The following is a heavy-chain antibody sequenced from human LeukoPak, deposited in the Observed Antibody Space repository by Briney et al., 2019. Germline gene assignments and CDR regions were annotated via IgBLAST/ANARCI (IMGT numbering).Heavy chain of an antibody. CDR2: INPNRGGT. CDR3: ARDSGSSSYYSFDY. V-gene: IGHV1-2*06. D-gene: IGHD2-2*01. CDR1: GYTFTAYY. J-gene: IGHJ4*02. Sequence: ASVKVSCTASGYTFTAYYVHWVRQAPGQGLEWMGRINPNRGGTDYAQKFQGRVTMTRDTPINTVYMELSRLTSDDTAVYYCARDSGSSSYYSFDYWGQGTLVTVSS.